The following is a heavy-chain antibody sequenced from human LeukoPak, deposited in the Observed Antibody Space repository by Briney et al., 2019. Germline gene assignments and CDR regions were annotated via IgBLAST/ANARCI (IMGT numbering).Heavy chain of an antibody. D-gene: IGHD6-6*01. Sequence: GGSLRLSCAASGFTFSTYGMHWVRQAPGKGLQWVADISYDGSNTYYVDSVKGRFTIYRDNSKNSLYLQMNSLRTEDTALYYCAKQVWGSSSSQSYFFDYWGQGTLVTVST. CDR2: ISYDGSNT. J-gene: IGHJ4*02. V-gene: IGHV3-30*18. CDR3: AKQVWGSSSSQSYFFDY. CDR1: GFTFSTYG.